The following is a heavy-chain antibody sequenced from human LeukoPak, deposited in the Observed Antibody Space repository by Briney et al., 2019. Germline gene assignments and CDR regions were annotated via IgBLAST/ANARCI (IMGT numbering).Heavy chain of an antibody. CDR1: GFTFSSYA. V-gene: IGHV3-23*01. Sequence: PGGSLRLSCAASGFTFSSYAMSWVRQAPGKGLEWVSAISGSGGSTYYADSVKGRFTISRDNTKNTLYLQMNSLRAEDTAVYYCAKAPIVVPAAYFDYWGQGTLVTVSS. CDR2: ISGSGGST. J-gene: IGHJ4*02. D-gene: IGHD2-2*01. CDR3: AKAPIVVPAAYFDY.